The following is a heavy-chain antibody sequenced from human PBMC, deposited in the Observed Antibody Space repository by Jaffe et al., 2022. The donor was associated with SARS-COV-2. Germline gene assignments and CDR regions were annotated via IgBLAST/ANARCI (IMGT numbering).Heavy chain of an antibody. CDR1: GFTFSNYA. Sequence: QVQLVESGGGVVQPGRSLRLSCAASGFTFSNYAMHWVRQAPGKGLEWVAFISYDGSNDYFADSVRGRFTVSRDNSNNTLYLQMDSLGPGDTAVYFCAREFIPKSLPSCYFGYWGQGALVTVSS. CDR3: AREFIPKSLPSCYFGY. J-gene: IGHJ4*02. V-gene: IGHV3-30*04. CDR2: ISYDGSND.